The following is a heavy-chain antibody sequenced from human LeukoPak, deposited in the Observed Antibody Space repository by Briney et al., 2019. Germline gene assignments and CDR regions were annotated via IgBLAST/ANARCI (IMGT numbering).Heavy chain of an antibody. D-gene: IGHD5-12*01. CDR3: AREMPYSGYDYRGDY. CDR1: GVTFEDYY. Sequence: PGGSLRLSCTGSGVTFEDYYLSWIRQAPGKGLEWISYISSTGGDKFYADPVKGRFTISRDNARNSVYMEMNDLIAEDTAVYYCAREMPYSGYDYRGDYWGQGTLVTVSS. CDR2: ISSTGGDK. J-gene: IGHJ4*02. V-gene: IGHV3-11*04.